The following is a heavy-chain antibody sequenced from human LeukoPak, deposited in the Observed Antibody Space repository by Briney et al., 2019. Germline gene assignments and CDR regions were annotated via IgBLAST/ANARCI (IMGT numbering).Heavy chain of an antibody. V-gene: IGHV1-18*01. CDR3: ARIGGYSYGYGMDV. Sequence: ASVKVSCKASGFTFGTSAVQWVRQAPGQGLEWMGWISAYNGNTNYAQKLQGRVTMTTDTSTSTAYMELRSLRSDDTAVYYCARIGGYSYGYGMDVWGQGTTVTVSS. J-gene: IGHJ6*02. CDR2: ISAYNGNT. CDR1: GFTFGTSA. D-gene: IGHD5-18*01.